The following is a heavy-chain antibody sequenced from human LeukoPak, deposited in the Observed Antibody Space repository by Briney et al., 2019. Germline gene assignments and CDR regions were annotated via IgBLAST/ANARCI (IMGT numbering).Heavy chain of an antibody. CDR2: ISYDGSNK. Sequence: GGSLRLSCAASGFTFSSYAMHWVRRAPGKGLEWVAVISYDGSNKYYADSVKGRFTISRDNSKNTLYLQMNSLRAEDTAVYYCARMNCSSTSCYGGAFDYWGQGTLVTVSS. CDR1: GFTFSSYA. CDR3: ARMNCSSTSCYGGAFDY. J-gene: IGHJ4*02. V-gene: IGHV3-30*04. D-gene: IGHD2-2*01.